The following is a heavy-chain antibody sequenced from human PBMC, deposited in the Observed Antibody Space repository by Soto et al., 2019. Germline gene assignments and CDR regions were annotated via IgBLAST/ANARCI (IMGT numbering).Heavy chain of an antibody. D-gene: IGHD6-13*01. J-gene: IGHJ4*02. CDR2: ISGSGGST. CDR3: AKGDSSSWSNFDY. V-gene: IGHV3-23*01. CDR1: GFTFSSYS. Sequence: GGTLRLSYAASGFTFSSYSMSRVRQAPGKGLEWVSAISGSGGSTYYADSVKGRFTISRDNSKNTLYLQMNSLRAEDTAVYYCAKGDSSSWSNFDYWGQGTLVTVSS.